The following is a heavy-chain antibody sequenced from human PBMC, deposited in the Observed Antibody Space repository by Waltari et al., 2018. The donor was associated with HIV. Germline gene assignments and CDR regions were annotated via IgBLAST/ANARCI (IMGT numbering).Heavy chain of an antibody. V-gene: IGHV3-21*01. J-gene: IGHJ4*02. D-gene: IGHD5-12*01. CDR3: ARGRDIVATWRDYFDY. CDR2: ISISSTYI. CDR1: GFTFSSYS. Sequence: EVQLVESGGGLVKPGGSLRLSCSASGFTFSSYSMNWVRQAPGKGLEWVSSISISSTYIYYADSVKGRCTISRDNAKNSLYLQMNSLRAEDTAVYYCARGRDIVATWRDYFDYWGQGTLVTVSS.